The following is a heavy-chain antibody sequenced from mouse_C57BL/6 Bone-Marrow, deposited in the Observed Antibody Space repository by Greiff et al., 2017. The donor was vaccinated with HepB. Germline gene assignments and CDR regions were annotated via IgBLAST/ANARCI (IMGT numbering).Heavy chain of an antibody. V-gene: IGHV1-7*01. CDR1: GYTFTSYW. D-gene: IGHD3-2*02. Sequence: VQLQQSGAELAKPGASVKLSCKASGYTFTSYWMHWVKQRPGQGLEWIGYINPSSGYTKYNQKFKDKATLTEDKSSSTAYMQLSSLTYEDSAVYYSASDRSGYLYWGQGTTLTVSS. J-gene: IGHJ2*01. CDR2: INPSSGYT. CDR3: ASDRSGYLY.